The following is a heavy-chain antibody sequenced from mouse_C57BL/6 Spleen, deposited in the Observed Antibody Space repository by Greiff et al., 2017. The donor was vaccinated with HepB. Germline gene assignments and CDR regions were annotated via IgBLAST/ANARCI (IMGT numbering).Heavy chain of an antibody. V-gene: IGHV1-52*01. D-gene: IGHD2-4*01. CDR1: GYTFTSYW. J-gene: IGHJ3*01. CDR3: AREGDYDGFAY. CDR2: IDPSDSET. Sequence: QVQLQQPGAELVRPGSSVKLSCKASGYTFTSYWMHWVKQRPIQGLEWIGNIDPSDSETHYNQKFKDKATLTVDKSSSTAYMQLSSLTSEDSAFYYCAREGDYDGFAYWGQGTLVTVSA.